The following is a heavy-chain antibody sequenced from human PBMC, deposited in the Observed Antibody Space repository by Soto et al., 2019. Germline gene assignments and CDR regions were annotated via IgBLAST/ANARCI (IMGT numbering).Heavy chain of an antibody. CDR1: GFTFSNAW. CDR2: IKSKTDGGTT. Sequence: EVQLVESGGGLVKPGGSLRLSCAASGFTFSNAWMSWVRQAPGKGLEWVGRIKSKTDGGTTDYAAPVKGRFTISRDDSKNTLYLQMNSLKTEDTAVYYCTTPSGQYSSSSSAYYYYYMDVWGKGTTVTVSS. J-gene: IGHJ6*03. D-gene: IGHD6-6*01. V-gene: IGHV3-15*01. CDR3: TTPSGQYSSSSSAYYYYYMDV.